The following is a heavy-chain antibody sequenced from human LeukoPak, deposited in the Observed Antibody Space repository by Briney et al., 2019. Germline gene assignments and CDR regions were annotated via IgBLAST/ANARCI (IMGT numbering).Heavy chain of an antibody. D-gene: IGHD3-22*01. CDR2: ISAYNGNR. CDR3: ARVASFTMIVVVTSNSFDY. CDR1: GYTFTSYG. V-gene: IGHV1-18*01. J-gene: IGHJ4*02. Sequence: GASVKVSCKASGYTFTSYGISWVRQAPGQGLEWMGWISAYNGNRNYAQKLQGRVTMATDTSTSTAYMELRSLRSDDTAVYDCARVASFTMIVVVTSNSFDYWGQGTLVTVSS.